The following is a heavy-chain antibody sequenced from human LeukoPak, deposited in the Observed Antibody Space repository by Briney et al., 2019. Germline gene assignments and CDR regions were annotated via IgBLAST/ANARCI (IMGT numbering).Heavy chain of an antibody. CDR1: GSSFSNYV. CDR2: IMPNGETR. J-gene: IGHJ3*02. D-gene: IGHD2-15*01. V-gene: IGHV3-64*01. Sequence: GGSLGLSCAASGSSFSNYVMHWVLQAPGKGLEYVSAIMPNGETRGYANSMKGRFTISRDNSKNTLYLQMGSLRAEDMAIYYCARDRDGGFAFDIWGQGTLVTVSS. CDR3: ARDRDGGFAFDI.